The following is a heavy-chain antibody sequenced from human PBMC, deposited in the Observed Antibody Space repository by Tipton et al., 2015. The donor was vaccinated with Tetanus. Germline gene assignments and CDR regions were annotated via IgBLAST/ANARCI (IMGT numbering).Heavy chain of an antibody. Sequence: QVQLVQSGAEKKKPGASVKVSCKTSGYTFTSYDINWVRQATGQGLEWMGGINPDSGNTGSAQNFQGRVTMTRDTSINTAYMELTSLTSEDTAVYYCARGPVREDYTILYWGQGTLVTVSS. D-gene: IGHD5-24*01. CDR2: INPDSGNT. J-gene: IGHJ4*02. CDR3: ARGPVREDYTILY. V-gene: IGHV1-8*01. CDR1: GYTFTSYD.